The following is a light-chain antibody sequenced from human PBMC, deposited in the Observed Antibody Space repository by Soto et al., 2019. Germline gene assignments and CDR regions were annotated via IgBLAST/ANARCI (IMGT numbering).Light chain of an antibody. CDR1: SSDVGTYDL. Sequence: QSALTQPASVSGSPGQSITISCTGTSSDVGTYDLVSWYQHHPGAAPKLMIYEATRRPSGISNRFSGSKSGNTASLTISGLQAEDEADYYCTSFTTTRFYVFGPGTKLTVL. J-gene: IGLJ1*01. V-gene: IGLV2-14*02. CDR2: EAT. CDR3: TSFTTTRFYV.